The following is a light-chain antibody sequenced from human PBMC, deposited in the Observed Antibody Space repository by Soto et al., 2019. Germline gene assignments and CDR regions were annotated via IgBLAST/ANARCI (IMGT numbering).Light chain of an antibody. CDR2: SSD. CDR1: SSNIGSNT. V-gene: IGLV1-44*01. J-gene: IGLJ3*02. CDR3: AASHDSRNGWV. Sequence: QSVLTQPPSMSGTPGQRVTISCSGSSSNIGSNTVNWYQQLPGTAPKLLIYSSDQRPSGVPDRVSGSKSGTSASLAISGLQPEDEADYYCAASHDSRNGWVFGGGTKL.